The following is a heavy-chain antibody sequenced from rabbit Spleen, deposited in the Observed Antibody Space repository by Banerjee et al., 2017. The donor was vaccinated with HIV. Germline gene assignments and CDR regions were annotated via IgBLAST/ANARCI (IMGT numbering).Heavy chain of an antibody. Sequence: QSLEESGGGLVKPGASLTLTCKASGFSFNSGYDMCWVRQAPGKGLEWNACIYAGSSDSTYSATWAKGRFSLSKTSSTTVTLQMTSLTAADTATYFCARDAGTSFSTYGMDLWGPGTLVTVS. CDR3: ARDAGTSFSTYGMDL. D-gene: IGHD8-1*01. V-gene: IGHV1S40*01. CDR2: IYAGSSDST. CDR1: GFSFNSGYD. J-gene: IGHJ6*01.